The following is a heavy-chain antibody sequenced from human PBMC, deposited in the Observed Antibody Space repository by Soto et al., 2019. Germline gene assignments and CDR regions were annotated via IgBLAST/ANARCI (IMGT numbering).Heavy chain of an antibody. CDR2: IYTSGAT. J-gene: IGHJ6*02. CDR1: GFTVTSSY. Sequence: EVQLVESGGGLIQPGGSLRLSCSASGFTVTSSYVSWVRQAPGMGLEWVSLIYTSGATEYPDSVMGRFTISRDNSKNTLYLQMSSLRVEDTAVYYCARDRGSDYGMDVWGQGTTVTVSS. D-gene: IGHD3-10*01. V-gene: IGHV3-53*01. CDR3: ARDRGSDYGMDV.